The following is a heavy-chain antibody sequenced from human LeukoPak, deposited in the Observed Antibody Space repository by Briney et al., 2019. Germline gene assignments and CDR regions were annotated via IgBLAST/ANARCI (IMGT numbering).Heavy chain of an antibody. CDR3: AKDPSRMVRGVIDY. V-gene: IGHV3-23*01. CDR1: GFTFSSYA. J-gene: IGHJ4*02. Sequence: PGGSLRLSCTASGFTFSSYAMSWVRQAPGKGLEWVSAISGSGGSTYYADSVKGRFTISRDNSKNTLYLQMNSLRAEDTAVYYCAKDPSRMVRGVIDYWGQGTLVTVSS. D-gene: IGHD3-10*01. CDR2: ISGSGGST.